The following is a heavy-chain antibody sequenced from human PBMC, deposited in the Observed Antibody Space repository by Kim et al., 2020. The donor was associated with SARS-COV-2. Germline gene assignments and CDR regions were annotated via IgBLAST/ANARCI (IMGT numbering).Heavy chain of an antibody. J-gene: IGHJ4*02. V-gene: IGHV4-59*09. D-gene: IGHD1-1*01. CDR3: ARGSNDLDY. CDR2: GST. Sequence: GSTNYNPSLKSRVTISVDTSKNQFSLKLSSVTAADTAVYYCARGSNDLDYWGQGTLVTVSS.